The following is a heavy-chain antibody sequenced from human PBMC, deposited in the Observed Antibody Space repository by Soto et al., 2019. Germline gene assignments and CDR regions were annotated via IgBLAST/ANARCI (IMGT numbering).Heavy chain of an antibody. CDR3: VRFGGAAAGPGDY. CDR2: ISSSGITI. D-gene: IGHD6-13*01. Sequence: GGSLRLSCVASEFTFSGYEMNWVRQAPGKGLEWVSYISSSGITIYYTDSVKGRFTISRDNGRKSLYLQMNSLRAEDTAVYYCVRFGGAAAGPGDYWGQGTLVTVSS. J-gene: IGHJ4*02. CDR1: EFTFSGYE. V-gene: IGHV3-48*03.